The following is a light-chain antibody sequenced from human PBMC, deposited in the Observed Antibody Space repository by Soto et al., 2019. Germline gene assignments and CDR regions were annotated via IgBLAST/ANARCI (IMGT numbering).Light chain of an antibody. Sequence: QSVLTQPPSASATPGQRVTMSCSGSISNIASNSVFWYQQLPGAAPKLLIYSDNRRPSGVPDRFSGSKSGTSASLAISGLRSDDEGDYYCAVWDDSLSGRVFGGGTKVTVL. CDR1: ISNIASNS. V-gene: IGLV1-47*02. CDR3: AVWDDSLSGRV. J-gene: IGLJ3*02. CDR2: SDN.